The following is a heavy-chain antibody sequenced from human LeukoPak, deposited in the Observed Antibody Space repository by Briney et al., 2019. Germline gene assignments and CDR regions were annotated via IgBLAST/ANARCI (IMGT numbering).Heavy chain of an antibody. CDR1: GFTFSTSI. CDR3: AKEVTAAGGDFEY. V-gene: IGHV3-30*18. Sequence: GGSLRLSCAASGFTFSTSIMHWVRQAPGKGLEWVAVISYDGNNKYYADSVKGRFTISRDNSKSTPYVQMNSLRAEDTAVYYCAKEVTAAGGDFEYWGQGTLVTVSS. D-gene: IGHD6-13*01. CDR2: ISYDGNNK. J-gene: IGHJ4*02.